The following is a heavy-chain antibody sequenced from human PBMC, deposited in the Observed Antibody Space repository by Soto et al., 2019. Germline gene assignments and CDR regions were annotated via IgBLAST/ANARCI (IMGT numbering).Heavy chain of an antibody. CDR1: GFSVGGNY. J-gene: IGHJ4*02. Sequence: EERLVQSGGGLVQPGGSLRHSCAASGFSVGGNYMSWVRQAPGKGLELVSLIYSGGNPFYADSMKGRFTLSRDNSNNMLYLQMDSLRAEDTAVYYCARGPNSDCWGQGTLVIVSS. V-gene: IGHV3-53*01. CDR2: IYSGGNP. CDR3: ARGPNSDC. D-gene: IGHD2-21*01.